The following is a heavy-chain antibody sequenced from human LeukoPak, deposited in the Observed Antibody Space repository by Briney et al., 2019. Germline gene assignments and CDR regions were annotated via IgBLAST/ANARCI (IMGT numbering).Heavy chain of an antibody. Sequence: SQTLSLTCTVSGGSISSGSYYWSWIRQPAGKGLEWIGRIYASGSTNYNPSLKSRFTISVDTSKNQFSLKLSSVPAADTAVYYCARVAGWFDPWGQGTLVTVSS. J-gene: IGHJ5*02. CDR3: ARVAGWFDP. CDR1: GGSISSGSYY. V-gene: IGHV4-61*02. CDR2: IYASGST.